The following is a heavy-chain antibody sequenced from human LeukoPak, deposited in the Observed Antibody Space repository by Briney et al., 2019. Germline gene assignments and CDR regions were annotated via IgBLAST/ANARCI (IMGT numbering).Heavy chain of an antibody. Sequence: GSLRLSCAASGFTFRSYWMDWVRQAPGEGLVLVSRINSDGSSITYADSVKGRFTISRDNAKNTLYLQMNSLRVEDTAVYYCAREGRVSGYDFDCWGQGTLVTVSS. CDR2: INSDGSSI. CDR3: AREGRVSGYDFDC. J-gene: IGHJ4*02. D-gene: IGHD5-12*01. V-gene: IGHV3-74*03. CDR1: GFTFRSYW.